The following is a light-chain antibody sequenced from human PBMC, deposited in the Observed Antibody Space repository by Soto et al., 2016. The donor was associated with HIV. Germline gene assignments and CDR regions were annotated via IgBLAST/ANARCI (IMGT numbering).Light chain of an antibody. J-gene: IGLJ2*01. Sequence: SYELTQPPSVSVAPGNTARITCGGDNIGSKGVHWYQRRPGQAPVLVVYDDSDRPSGIPERFSGSNSGNTATLTINRVEAGDEADYYCQVWDSSSDHVVFGGGTKLTVL. CDR2: DDS. V-gene: IGLV3-21*03. CDR1: NIGSKG. CDR3: QVWDSSSDHVV.